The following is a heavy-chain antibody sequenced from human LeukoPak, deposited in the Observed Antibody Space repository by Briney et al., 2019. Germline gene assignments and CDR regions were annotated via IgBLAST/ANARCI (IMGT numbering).Heavy chain of an antibody. J-gene: IGHJ6*02. CDR2: VYYSGST. D-gene: IGHD6-13*01. V-gene: IGHV4-39*01. Sequence: SETLSLTCTVSGGSISSSSYSWGWIRQPPGKGLEWIGSVYYSGSTYYNPSLKSRVTISVDTSKNQFSLKLSSVTAADTAVYYCARQKRRTSWYNSYYYGMDVWGQGTTVTVSS. CDR1: GGSISSSSYS. CDR3: ARQKRRTSWYNSYYYGMDV.